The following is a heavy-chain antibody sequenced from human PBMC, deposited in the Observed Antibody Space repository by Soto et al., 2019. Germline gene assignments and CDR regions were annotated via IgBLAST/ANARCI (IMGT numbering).Heavy chain of an antibody. CDR1: GFTFSNYA. Sequence: GGSLRLSCAASGFTFSNYAMNWVRQAPGKGLEWVSGISGGSGDSTFYADSVKGRFTISRDNSKNTLHLQMNSLRTEDTAVYYCAKNQPSWATRAAFDYWGQGTLVTVS. J-gene: IGHJ4*02. CDR2: ISGGSGDST. CDR3: AKNQPSWATRAAFDY. V-gene: IGHV3-23*01. D-gene: IGHD2-2*01.